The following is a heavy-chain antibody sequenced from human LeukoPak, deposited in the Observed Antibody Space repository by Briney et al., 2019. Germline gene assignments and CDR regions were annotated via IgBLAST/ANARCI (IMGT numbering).Heavy chain of an antibody. V-gene: IGHV3-48*04. CDR3: ARVIGSYGDSAY. CDR2: ISSTSSAI. Sequence: GGSLRLSCAASGFTFSSYSINWVRQAPGKGLEWVSYISSTSSAIYCADSVKGRFTISRDNAKNSLYLQMNSLRAEDTAVYYCARVIGSYGDSAYWGQGTLVTVSS. D-gene: IGHD3-16*01. CDR1: GFTFSSYS. J-gene: IGHJ4*02.